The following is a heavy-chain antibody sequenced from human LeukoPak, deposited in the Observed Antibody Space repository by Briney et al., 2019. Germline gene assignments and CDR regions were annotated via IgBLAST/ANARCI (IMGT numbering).Heavy chain of an antibody. CDR3: VRLLVYNSGGEAFDH. D-gene: IGHD1-20*01. Sequence: ASVKVSCKASGYTFTSYDINWVRQATGQGLEWMGWMNPNSGNTGYAQKFQGRVTMTRNTSISTAYMELSSLRSEDTAVYYCVRLLVYNSGGEAFDHWGQGTLVTVSS. CDR1: GYTFTSYD. V-gene: IGHV1-8*01. J-gene: IGHJ4*02. CDR2: MNPNSGNT.